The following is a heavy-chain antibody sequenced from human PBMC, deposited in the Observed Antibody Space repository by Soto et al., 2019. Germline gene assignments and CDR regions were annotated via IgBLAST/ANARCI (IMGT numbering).Heavy chain of an antibody. J-gene: IGHJ4*02. V-gene: IGHV4-34*01. Sequence: SETLSLTCAVYGGSFSGYYWSWIRQPPGKGLEWIGEINHSGSTNYNPSLKSRVTISVDTSKNQFSLKLSSVTAADTAVYYCVRGRLVPAAVGGNFDYWGQGTLVTVSS. CDR2: INHSGST. D-gene: IGHD2-2*01. CDR3: VRGRLVPAAVGGNFDY. CDR1: GGSFSGYY.